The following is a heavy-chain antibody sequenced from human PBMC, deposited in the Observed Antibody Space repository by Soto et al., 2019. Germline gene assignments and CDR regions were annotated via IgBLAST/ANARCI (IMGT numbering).Heavy chain of an antibody. CDR2: INHSGST. Sequence: QVQLQQWGAGLLKPSETLSLTCAVYGGSFSGYYWSWIRQPPGKGLEWIGEINHSGSTNYNPSLKSRVTISVDTAKNQVSLKLSSVTAADTAVYYWARGHAAAVLGDWFDPWGQGTLVTVSS. D-gene: IGHD6-13*01. CDR3: ARGHAAAVLGDWFDP. CDR1: GGSFSGYY. V-gene: IGHV4-34*01. J-gene: IGHJ5*02.